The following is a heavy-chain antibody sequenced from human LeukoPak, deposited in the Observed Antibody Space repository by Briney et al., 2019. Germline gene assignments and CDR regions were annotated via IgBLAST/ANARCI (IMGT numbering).Heavy chain of an antibody. J-gene: IGHJ6*02. CDR3: ARSSIAARLDYYGMDV. Sequence: PSETLSLTCAVYGGPFSGYYWSWIRQPPGKGLEWIGEINHSGSTNYNPSLKSRVTISVDTSKNQFSLKLSSVTAADTAVYYCARSSIAARLDYYGMDVWGQGTTVTVSS. D-gene: IGHD6-6*01. CDR2: INHSGST. V-gene: IGHV4-34*01. CDR1: GGPFSGYY.